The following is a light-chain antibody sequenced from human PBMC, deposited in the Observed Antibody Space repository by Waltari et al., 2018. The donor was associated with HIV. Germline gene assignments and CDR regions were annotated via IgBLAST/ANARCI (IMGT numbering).Light chain of an antibody. CDR3: SSYTSSSTLV. CDR1: SRHVGGYTY. CDR2: EVS. Sequence: QSALTQPASVSGSPGQSIPISSTGTSRHVGGYTYVPWYQQHPGKAPKLMIYEVSNRPSGVSNRFSGSKSGNTASLTSSGLQAEDEADYYCSSYTSSSTLVFGGGTKLTVL. V-gene: IGLV2-14*01. J-gene: IGLJ3*02.